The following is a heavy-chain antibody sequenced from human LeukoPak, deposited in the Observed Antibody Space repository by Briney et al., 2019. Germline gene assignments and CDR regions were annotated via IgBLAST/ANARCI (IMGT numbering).Heavy chain of an antibody. J-gene: IGHJ6*04. CDR2: ISISSRYI. V-gene: IGHV3-21*01. CDR3: ARDITIFGGNV. Sequence: PGGSLRLSCAASGFTFSSYSMNWVRQAPGKGLEWVSSISISSRYIYYADSVKGRFTISRDNAKTSLYLQMNSLRAEATAVYYCARDITIFGGNVWGKGTTVTVSS. D-gene: IGHD3-3*01. CDR1: GFTFSSYS.